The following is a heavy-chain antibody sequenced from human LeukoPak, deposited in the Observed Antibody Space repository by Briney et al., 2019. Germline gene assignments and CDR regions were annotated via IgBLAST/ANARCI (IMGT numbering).Heavy chain of an antibody. D-gene: IGHD3-22*01. V-gene: IGHV3-21*01. J-gene: IGHJ4*02. CDR3: AKRLYDSSGYDY. CDR2: ITSSGPDI. CDR1: GFTFSNYN. Sequence: PGGSLRLSCVASGFTFSNYNMNWVRQAPGKGLEWVSSITSSGPDIYYAESVKGRFTISRDNAKNSLYLQMDSLRAEDTAVYYCAKRLYDSSGYDYWGQGTLVTVSS.